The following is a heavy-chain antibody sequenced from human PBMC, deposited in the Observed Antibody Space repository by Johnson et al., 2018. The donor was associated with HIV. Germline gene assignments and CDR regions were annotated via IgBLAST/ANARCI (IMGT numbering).Heavy chain of an antibody. CDR2: IKSKTDGGTT. CDR1: GFTFSNAW. Sequence: MQLVESGGGLVKPGGSLRLSCAASGFTFSNAWMSWVRPAPGKGLEWVGRIKSKTDGGTTDYAAPVKGRFTISRDDSKNPLYLQMNTLRAEDTAVYYCARDFRYSSSWYDAFDIWGQGTMVTVSS. D-gene: IGHD6-13*01. J-gene: IGHJ3*02. V-gene: IGHV3-15*01. CDR3: ARDFRYSSSWYDAFDI.